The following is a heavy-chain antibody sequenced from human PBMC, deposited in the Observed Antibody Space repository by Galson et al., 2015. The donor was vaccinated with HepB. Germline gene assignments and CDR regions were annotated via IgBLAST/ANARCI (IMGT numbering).Heavy chain of an antibody. D-gene: IGHD3-3*01. CDR1: GYSFTSYW. CDR3: ARRRTSSFGYYDMDV. CDR2: IYPGDSDT. J-gene: IGHJ6*02. Sequence: QSGAEVKKPGESLKIFCKGSGYSFTSYWIGWVRQMPGKVLELMGIIYPGDSDTKYSPSFQGQVTISADKSVSTAYLQWSSLKASDTAMYYCARRRTSSFGYYDMDVWGQGTTVTVSS. V-gene: IGHV5-51*01.